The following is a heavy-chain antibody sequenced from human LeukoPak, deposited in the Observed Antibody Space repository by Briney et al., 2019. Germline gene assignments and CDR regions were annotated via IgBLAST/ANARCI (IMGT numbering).Heavy chain of an antibody. CDR1: GFTFSSYW. V-gene: IGHV3-7*04. CDR2: IKQDGSEK. CDR3: ARVAGTYYYYYYGMDI. J-gene: IGHJ6*02. Sequence: GGSLRLSCAASGFTFSSYWMSWVRQAPGKGLEWVANIKQDGSEKYYVDSVKGRFTISRDNAKNSLYLQMNSLRAEDTAVYYCARVAGTYYYYYYGMDIWGQGTTVTVSS. D-gene: IGHD6-19*01.